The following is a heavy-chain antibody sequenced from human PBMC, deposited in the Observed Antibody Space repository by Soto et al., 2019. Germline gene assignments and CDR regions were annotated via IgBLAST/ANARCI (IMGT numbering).Heavy chain of an antibody. D-gene: IGHD1-26*01. CDR1: GVSFSDYI. J-gene: IGHJ4*02. V-gene: IGHV4-34*01. Sequence: SETLSLTCAVYGVSFSDYIWTWIRQTPGKGLQWIGQINHSGSANYNPSLKSRVTISVHTSNSQFSLELSSVTAADTAVYYCARGLISGSHYSGGWYYFDSWGQGTQVTVSS. CDR2: INHSGSA. CDR3: ARGLISGSHYSGGWYYFDS.